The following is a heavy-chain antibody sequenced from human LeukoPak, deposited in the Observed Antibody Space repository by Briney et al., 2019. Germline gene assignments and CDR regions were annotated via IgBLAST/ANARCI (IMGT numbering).Heavy chain of an antibody. D-gene: IGHD6-13*01. CDR3: ARGPLIAAAGTW. V-gene: IGHV3-48*01. J-gene: IGHJ4*02. Sequence: GGSLRLSCTVSGFTFSIYHMNWVRQAPGKGLEWVSYISSSSSSIYYADSVKGRFTISRDNVRNSLYLQMNSLRAEDTAVYYCARGPLIAAAGTWWGQGTLVTVSS. CDR1: GFTFSIYH. CDR2: ISSSSSSI.